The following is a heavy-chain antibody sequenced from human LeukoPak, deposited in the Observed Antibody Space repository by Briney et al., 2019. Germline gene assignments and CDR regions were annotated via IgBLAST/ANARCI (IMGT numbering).Heavy chain of an antibody. CDR3: ARAPYSSGWYGQYNWFDP. V-gene: IGHV1-69*05. Sequence: SVKVSCKASGGTFSSYAISWVRQAPGQGLEWMGGIIPIFGTANYAQKFQGRVTITTDESTSTAYMELSSLRSEDTAVYYCARAPYSSGWYGQYNWFDPWGQGTLATVSS. CDR2: IIPIFGTA. CDR1: GGTFSSYA. D-gene: IGHD6-19*01. J-gene: IGHJ5*02.